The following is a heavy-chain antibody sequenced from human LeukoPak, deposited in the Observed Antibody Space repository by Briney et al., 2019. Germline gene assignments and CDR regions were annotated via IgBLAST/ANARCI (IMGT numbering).Heavy chain of an antibody. V-gene: IGHV4-34*01. CDR2: INHSGST. D-gene: IGHD6-6*01. J-gene: IGHJ4*02. CDR1: GGSFSGYY. Sequence: SETLSLTCAVYGGSFSGYYWSWIRQPPGKGLEWIGEINHSGSTNYNPSLKSRVTISVDTPKNQFSLKLSSVTAADTAVYYWARGWYSSSYYFDYWGQGNLVTVSS. CDR3: ARGWYSSSYYFDY.